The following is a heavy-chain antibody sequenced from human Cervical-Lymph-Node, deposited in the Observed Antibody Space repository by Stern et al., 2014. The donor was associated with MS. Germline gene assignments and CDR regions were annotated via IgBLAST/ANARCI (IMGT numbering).Heavy chain of an antibody. CDR3: ARGGGDWNAFAI. J-gene: IGHJ3*02. D-gene: IGHD2-21*02. V-gene: IGHV3-53*01. Sequence: EVQLVESGGGLLQPGGSLRLSCAASGFTVTNNYMSWVRQAPGRGLEWVSVIYSDGRTNYADSVKGRFTISRDTSKNTVFLQMNGLRAEDTAVYYCARGGGDWNAFAIWGQGTTITVSS. CDR1: GFTVTNNY. CDR2: IYSDGRT.